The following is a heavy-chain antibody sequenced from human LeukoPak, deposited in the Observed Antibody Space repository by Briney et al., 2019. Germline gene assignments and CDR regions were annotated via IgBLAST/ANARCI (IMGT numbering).Heavy chain of an antibody. CDR2: IWYDGTNK. CDR3: AKDLDRNSSSWGDY. CDR1: GFTFNRYG. J-gene: IGHJ4*02. Sequence: GGSLPLSCPACGFTFNRYGMHWLRQAPGKGLEGVALIWYDGTNKYYTDSVKGRFTISRDNSKNTLYLQMNSLRAEDTAVYYCAKDLDRNSSSWGDYWGQGALVTVSS. V-gene: IGHV3-33*06. D-gene: IGHD6-13*01.